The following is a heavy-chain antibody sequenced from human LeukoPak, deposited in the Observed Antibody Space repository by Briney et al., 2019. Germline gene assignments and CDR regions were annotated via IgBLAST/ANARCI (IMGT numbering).Heavy chain of an antibody. CDR2: IYSGGST. D-gene: IGHD3-3*01. Sequence: PGGSLRLSCAASGFTFSSYAMSWVRQAPGKGLEWVSVIYSGGSTYYADSVKGRFTISRDNSKNTLYLQMNSLRAEDTAVYYCASALYDPSVDYWGQGTLVTVSS. V-gene: IGHV3-53*01. CDR3: ASALYDPSVDY. CDR1: GFTFSSYA. J-gene: IGHJ4*02.